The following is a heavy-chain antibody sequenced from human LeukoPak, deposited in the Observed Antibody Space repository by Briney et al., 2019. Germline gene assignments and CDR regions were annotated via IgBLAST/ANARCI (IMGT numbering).Heavy chain of an antibody. CDR3: AREWETVYYYGSGNNNWFDP. J-gene: IGHJ5*02. CDR2: TYYRSKWYN. Sequence: SQTLSLTCAISGDSVSSNSAAWNWIRQSPSRGLEWLGRTYYRSKWYNDYAVSVKSRITINPDTSKNQFSLQLNSVTPEDTAVYYCAREWETVYYYGSGNNNWFDPWGQGTLVTVSS. V-gene: IGHV6-1*01. D-gene: IGHD3-10*01. CDR1: GDSVSSNSAA.